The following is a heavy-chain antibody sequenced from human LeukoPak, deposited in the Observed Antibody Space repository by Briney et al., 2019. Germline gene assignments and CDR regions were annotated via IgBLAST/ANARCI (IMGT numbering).Heavy chain of an antibody. V-gene: IGHV4-31*03. Sequence: PSETLSLTCTVSGGSISSGGYYWSWIRQHPGKGLEWIGYIYYSGSTYYNPSLKSRVTISVDTSKNQFSLKLSSVTAADTAVYYCASVADDSSGWGEWWAFDIWGQGTMVTVSS. J-gene: IGHJ3*02. CDR2: IYYSGST. CDR1: GGSISSGGYY. D-gene: IGHD3-22*01. CDR3: ASVADDSSGWGEWWAFDI.